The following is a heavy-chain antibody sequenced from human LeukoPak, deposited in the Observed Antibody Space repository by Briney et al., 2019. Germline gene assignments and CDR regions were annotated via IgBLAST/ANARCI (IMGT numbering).Heavy chain of an antibody. CDR3: ARRVGDTAEY. V-gene: IGHV4-38-2*02. CDR1: GYSISSGYY. CDR2: IYHSGST. Sequence: SETLSLTCTVSGYSISSGYYWGWIRQPPGKGLEWIGSIYHSGSTYYNPSLKSRVTISVDTSKNQFSLKLSSVTAADTAVYYCARRVGDTAEYWGQGTLVTVSS. D-gene: IGHD5-18*01. J-gene: IGHJ4*02.